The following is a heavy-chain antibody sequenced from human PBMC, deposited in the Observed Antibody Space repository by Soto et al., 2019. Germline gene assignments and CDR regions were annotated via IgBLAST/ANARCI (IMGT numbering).Heavy chain of an antibody. V-gene: IGHV4-31*03. D-gene: IGHD2-2*01. CDR1: GGSISSGGYY. CDR2: IYYSGST. J-gene: IGHJ6*02. Sequence: QVQLQESGPGLVKPSQTLSLTCTVSGGSISSGGYYWSWIRQHPGKGLEWIGYIYYSGSTYYKPSLKSRVTISVHTSKNQFSLKLSSVTAADTAVYYCARDRAVVPAAIVYYYGMDVWGQGTTVTVSS. CDR3: ARDRAVVPAAIVYYYGMDV.